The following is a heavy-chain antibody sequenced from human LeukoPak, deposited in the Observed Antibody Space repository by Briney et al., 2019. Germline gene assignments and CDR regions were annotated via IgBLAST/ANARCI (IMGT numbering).Heavy chain of an antibody. CDR3: AIRYYYDSSGYYWADAFDI. D-gene: IGHD3-22*01. V-gene: IGHV4-38-2*01. J-gene: IGHJ3*02. CDR1: GYSISSGYY. CDR2: IYHSGST. Sequence: PSETLSLTCAVSGYSISSGYYWGWIRQPPGKGLEWIGSIYHSGSTYYNPSLKSRVTISVDTSTNQFSLKLSSVTAAGTAVYYCAIRYYYDSSGYYWADAFDIWGQGTMVTVSS.